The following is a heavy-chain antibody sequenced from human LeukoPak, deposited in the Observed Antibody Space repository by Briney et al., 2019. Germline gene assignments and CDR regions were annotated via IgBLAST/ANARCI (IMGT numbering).Heavy chain of an antibody. D-gene: IGHD2-8*01. CDR2: ISNSGGST. CDR1: GFTFSNYA. J-gene: IGHJ4*02. CDR3: AKVQSGYCTNGICYDKPYYFDY. V-gene: IGHV3-23*01. Sequence: GGSLRLSCAASGFTFSNYAMSWVRQAPGKGLEWVSAISNSGGSTYYADSVKGRFTISRDSSENTLYLQMNSLRAEDTAVYYCAKVQSGYCTNGICYDKPYYFDYWGQGTLVTVSS.